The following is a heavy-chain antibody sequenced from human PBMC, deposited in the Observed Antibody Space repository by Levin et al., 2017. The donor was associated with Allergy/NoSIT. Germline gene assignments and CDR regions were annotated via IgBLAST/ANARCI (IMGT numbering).Heavy chain of an antibody. D-gene: IGHD6-19*01. V-gene: IGHV4-59*08. CDR2: IYYRGST. Sequence: SQTLSLTCTVSGGSLRKFYWSWIRQPPGKGLEWIGYIYYRGSTSYNPFLKDRLTISVDTSKNQFSLRLSSVTAADTAVYYCASQRGWSSLYAFDMWGQGRMVIVSA. CDR1: GGSLRKFY. J-gene: IGHJ3*02. CDR3: ASQRGWSSLYAFDM.